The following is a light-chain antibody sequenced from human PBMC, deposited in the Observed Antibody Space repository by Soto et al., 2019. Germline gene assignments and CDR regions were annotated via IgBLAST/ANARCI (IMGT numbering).Light chain of an antibody. CDR1: QCVSSN. CDR2: GAS. J-gene: IGKJ1*01. V-gene: IGKV3-15*01. Sequence: EIVMTQSPATLSVSPGERATLSCRASQCVSSNLAWYQQKPVQAPRLLIYGASTRATGIPARFSGSVSGTDFTLTISSLQSEDFAVYYCQQYNNWPLWAVGQGTKVEIK. CDR3: QQYNNWPLWA.